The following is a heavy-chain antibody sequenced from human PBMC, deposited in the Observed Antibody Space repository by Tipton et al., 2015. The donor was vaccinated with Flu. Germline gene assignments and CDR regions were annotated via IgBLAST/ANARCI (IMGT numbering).Heavy chain of an antibody. D-gene: IGHD3-10*01. CDR1: GYSISSGYH. Sequence: TLSLTCTVSGYSISSGYHWAWIRQPPGKGLEWIGCVYHGGTTYYNPSLKSRVAISLDTFKNQFSLKLTSVTAADTAVYYCATTTYFYGSGSHDYWGQGTLVTVSS. CDR3: ATTTYFYGSGSHDY. V-gene: IGHV4-38-2*02. J-gene: IGHJ4*02. CDR2: VYHGGTT.